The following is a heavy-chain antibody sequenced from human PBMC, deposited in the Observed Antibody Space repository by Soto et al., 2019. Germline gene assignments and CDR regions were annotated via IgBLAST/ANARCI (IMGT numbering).Heavy chain of an antibody. CDR1: GFNCSNFD. D-gene: IGHD2-8*01. V-gene: IGHV3-48*03. J-gene: IGHJ4*02. CDR3: ARGGVV. Sequence: PWWSLRLCCVASGFNCSNFDMNWVRQAPGRGLEWISLISERGITTTYADSVRSRFTVSRDNAQSSLYLQMDRLTVEDTGVYYCARGGVVWGRGVLVTVSS. CDR2: ISERGITT.